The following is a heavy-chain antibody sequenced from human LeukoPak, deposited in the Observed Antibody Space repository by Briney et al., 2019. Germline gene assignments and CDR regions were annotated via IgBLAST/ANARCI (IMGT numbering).Heavy chain of an antibody. CDR1: GVSVSSYH. D-gene: IGHD3-10*01. V-gene: IGHV4-59*08. Sequence: SETLSLTCTVSGVSVSSYHWSWIRQPPGKGLEWIAYTYYSGDTNYSPSLKSRLTMSLDTSKNQFSLKLTSVTAADTAVYYCARMGLVRGYFDYWGQGTVVTVSS. CDR2: TYYSGDT. CDR3: ARMGLVRGYFDY. J-gene: IGHJ4*02.